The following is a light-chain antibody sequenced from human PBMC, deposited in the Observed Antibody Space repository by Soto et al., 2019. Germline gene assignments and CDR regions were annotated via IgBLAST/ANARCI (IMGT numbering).Light chain of an antibody. Sequence: QSALTQPPSASGSPEQSVTISCTGTSSDVGGYNYVSWYQQHPGKAPKLMIYEVSKRPSGVPDRFSGSKSGNTASLTVSGLQAEDEADYYCSSYAGSNFYVFGTGTKV. CDR1: SSDVGGYNY. J-gene: IGLJ1*01. V-gene: IGLV2-8*01. CDR3: SSYAGSNFYV. CDR2: EVS.